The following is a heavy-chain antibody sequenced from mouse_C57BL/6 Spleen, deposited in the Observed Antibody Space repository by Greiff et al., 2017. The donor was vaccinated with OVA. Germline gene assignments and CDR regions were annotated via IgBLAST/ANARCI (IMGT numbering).Heavy chain of an antibody. Sequence: QVQLQQPGAELVKPGASVKLSCKASGYTFTSYWMPWVKQRPGQGLEWIGEIDPSASYTNYNQKFKGKATLTVDTSSSTAYMQLSSLPSEDSAVYYGASGDGSGYESAMDYWGQGTSVTVSS. D-gene: IGHD3-2*02. V-gene: IGHV1-50*01. CDR3: ASGDGSGYESAMDY. CDR1: GYTFTSYW. CDR2: IDPSASYT. J-gene: IGHJ4*01.